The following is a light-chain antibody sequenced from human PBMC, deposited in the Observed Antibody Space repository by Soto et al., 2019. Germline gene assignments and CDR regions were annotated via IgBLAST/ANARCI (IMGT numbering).Light chain of an antibody. CDR2: GAS. CDR1: QSVSSSY. V-gene: IGKV3-20*01. J-gene: IGKJ4*01. CDR3: QQYANSPLT. Sequence: EIVLTQSPGTLSLSPGERATLSCRASQSVSSSYLAWYQQKPGQAPRLLIYGASSRATGIPDRFSGTGSGTDFTLTISRLEPEDFAVFYCQQYANSPLTFGGGTKVDIK.